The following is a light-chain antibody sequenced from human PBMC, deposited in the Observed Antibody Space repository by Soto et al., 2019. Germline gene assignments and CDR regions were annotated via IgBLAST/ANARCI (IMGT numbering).Light chain of an antibody. V-gene: IGKV1-39*01. Sequence: DIQMPQSPSSLSASIGDRVTITCRAGQSISNYLNWYQQKPGKAPKLLIYAASSLQSGVPSRFSGSGSGTDFTLTISSLQPEDFATYYCQQSYSTPRTFGQGTKLEIK. J-gene: IGKJ2*01. CDR3: QQSYSTPRT. CDR2: AAS. CDR1: QSISNY.